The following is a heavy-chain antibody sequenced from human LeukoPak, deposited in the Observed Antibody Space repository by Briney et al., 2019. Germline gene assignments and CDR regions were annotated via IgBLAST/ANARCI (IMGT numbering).Heavy chain of an antibody. J-gene: IGHJ4*02. CDR2: ISYDGGST. CDR1: GFTFSRHP. Sequence: GGSLRLSCAASGFTFSRHPMHWVRQAPGKGLEYVSGISYDGGSTVYADSVKGRFTISRDSSKNTLYLQMNSLRAEDTAVYYCARDDGEMATINYFDYWGQGTLVTVSS. CDR3: ARDDGEMATINYFDY. D-gene: IGHD5-24*01. V-gene: IGHV3-64*02.